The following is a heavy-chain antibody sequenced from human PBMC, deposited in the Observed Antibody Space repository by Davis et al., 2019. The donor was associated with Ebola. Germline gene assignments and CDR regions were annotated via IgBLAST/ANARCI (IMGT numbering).Heavy chain of an antibody. CDR3: AREFRKTNFDY. Sequence: MPSETLSLTCAVSGVSISSSSYYWGWIRQPPGKGLEWIGSIYHSGSTNYNPSLKSRVTISVDTSKNQFSLKLSSVTAADTAVYYCAREFRKTNFDYWGQGTLVTVSS. CDR1: GVSISSSSYY. J-gene: IGHJ4*02. D-gene: IGHD1-14*01. V-gene: IGHV4-39*07. CDR2: IYHSGST.